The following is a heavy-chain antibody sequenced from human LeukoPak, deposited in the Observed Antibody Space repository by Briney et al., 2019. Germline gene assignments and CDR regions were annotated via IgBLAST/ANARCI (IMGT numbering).Heavy chain of an antibody. CDR2: VYNSGGT. CDR3: ARYEYARSDNTGLRYFHH. J-gene: IGHJ1*01. CDR1: GDSISSGAYA. D-gene: IGHD3-16*01. Sequence: PQTLSLTCTVSGDSISSGAYAWTWIRQSPGKGLEWIGYVYNSGGTHYNSSLKSRLSISADMSQNKFSLNLSSVTAADTAVYYCARYEYARSDNTGLRYFHHWGQGTLVTVSS. V-gene: IGHV4-30-4*01.